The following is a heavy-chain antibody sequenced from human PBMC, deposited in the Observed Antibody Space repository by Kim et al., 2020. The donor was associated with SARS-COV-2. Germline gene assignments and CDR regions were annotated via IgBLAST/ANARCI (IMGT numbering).Heavy chain of an antibody. CDR3: ATGAGWLVDY. Sequence: GRTKYHPALKSRVSISVDTSKNQFSLKLSALITADTAVYFCATGAGWLVDYWGQGTLVTVSS. D-gene: IGHD6-19*01. V-gene: IGHV4-59*09. CDR2: GRT. J-gene: IGHJ4*02.